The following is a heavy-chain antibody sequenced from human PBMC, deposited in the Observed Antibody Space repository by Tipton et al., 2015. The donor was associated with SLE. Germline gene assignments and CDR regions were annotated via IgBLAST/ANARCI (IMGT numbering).Heavy chain of an antibody. CDR2: VSWNSGSI. CDR3: ARDILTGYPTFDY. D-gene: IGHD3-9*01. V-gene: IGHV3-9*01. CDR1: GFTFDDYA. Sequence: SLRLSCAASGFTFDDYAMHWVRQAPGKGLEWVSGVSWNSGSIGYADSVKGRFTISRDNAKNSLYLQMNSLRAEDTALYYCARDILTGYPTFDYWGQGTLVTVSS. J-gene: IGHJ4*02.